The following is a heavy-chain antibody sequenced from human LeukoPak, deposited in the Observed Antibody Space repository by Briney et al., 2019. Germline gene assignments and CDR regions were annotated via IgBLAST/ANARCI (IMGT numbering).Heavy chain of an antibody. CDR3: ARAPIVGATLLFDY. Sequence: ASVKVSCTASGYTFTSYAMHWVRQAPGQRLEWMGWINAGNGNTKYSQKFQGRVTITRDTSASTAYMELSSLRSEDTAVYYCARAPIVGATLLFDYWGQGTLVTVSS. CDR2: INAGNGNT. J-gene: IGHJ4*02. CDR1: GYTFTSYA. V-gene: IGHV1-3*01. D-gene: IGHD1-26*01.